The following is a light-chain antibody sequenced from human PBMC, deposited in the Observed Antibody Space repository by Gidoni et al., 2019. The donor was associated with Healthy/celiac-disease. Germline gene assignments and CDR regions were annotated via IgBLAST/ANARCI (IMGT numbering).Light chain of an antibody. CDR2: GKN. CDR1: SLRSYY. J-gene: IGLJ2*01. CDR3: NSRDSSGNHVV. V-gene: IGLV3-19*01. Sequence: SSELPQDPAVSVALGQTVRITCQGDSLRSYYASWYQQKPGQAPVLVIYGKNNRPSGIPDRCSGSSSGNTASLTITGAQAEDEADYYCNSRDSSGNHVVFGGGTKLTVL.